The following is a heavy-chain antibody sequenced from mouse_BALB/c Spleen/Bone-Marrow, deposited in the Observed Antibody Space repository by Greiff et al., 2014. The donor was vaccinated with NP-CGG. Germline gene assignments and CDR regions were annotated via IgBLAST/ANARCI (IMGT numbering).Heavy chain of an antibody. CDR2: ISDGGGYT. J-gene: IGHJ4*01. CDR3: ARSGERFGAMDY. CDR1: GFTFSDYY. D-gene: IGHD3-1*01. V-gene: IGHV5-4*02. Sequence: EVMLVESGGGLVKPGGSLKLSCAASGFTFSDYYMYWVRQTPEKRPEWVATISDGGGYTYYPDSVWGRFTISRDNAKNNLYLQRSSLKSEDTAMYYCARSGERFGAMDYWGQGTSVTVFS.